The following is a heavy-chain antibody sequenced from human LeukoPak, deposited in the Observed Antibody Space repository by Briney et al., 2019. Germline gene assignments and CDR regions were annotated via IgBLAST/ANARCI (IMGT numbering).Heavy chain of an antibody. CDR1: GGSISSHY. Sequence: ASETLSLTCTVSGGSISSHYWSWIRQPPGKGLEWIGYIYYSGSTNYNPSLKSRVTISVDTSKNQFSLKLSSVTAADTAVYYCARMDVWFDPWGQGTLVTVSS. D-gene: IGHD3/OR15-3a*01. V-gene: IGHV4-59*11. CDR3: ARMDVWFDP. CDR2: IYYSGST. J-gene: IGHJ5*02.